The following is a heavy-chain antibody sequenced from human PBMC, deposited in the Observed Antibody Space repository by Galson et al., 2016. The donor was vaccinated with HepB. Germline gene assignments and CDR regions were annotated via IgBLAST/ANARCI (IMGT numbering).Heavy chain of an antibody. J-gene: IGHJ4*02. D-gene: IGHD6-19*01. CDR2: INTDGTNT. V-gene: IGHV3-74*01. CDR3: AKPFTSGWLTSFDH. Sequence: SLRLSCAASGFSFSSNWMHWVRQGPGKGLVWVSRINTDGTNTNHADSVKGRFSISRDNSKNTLYLEMSSLRVDDSGIYYCAKPFTSGWLTSFDHWGQGTLVTVSS. CDR1: GFSFSSNW.